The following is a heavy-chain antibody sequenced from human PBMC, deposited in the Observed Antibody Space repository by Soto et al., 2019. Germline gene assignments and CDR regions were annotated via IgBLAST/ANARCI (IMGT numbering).Heavy chain of an antibody. V-gene: IGHV1-69*12. Sequence: QVQLVQSGAEVKKPGSSVKVSCKASGGTFSSYAISGVRQAPGQGLEWMGGIIPIFGTANYAQKFQGRVTITADESTSTAYMELSSLRSEDTAVYYCARGYCISTSCYAHYYYGMDVWGQGTTVTVSS. D-gene: IGHD2-2*01. J-gene: IGHJ6*02. CDR3: ARGYCISTSCYAHYYYGMDV. CDR1: GGTFSSYA. CDR2: IIPIFGTA.